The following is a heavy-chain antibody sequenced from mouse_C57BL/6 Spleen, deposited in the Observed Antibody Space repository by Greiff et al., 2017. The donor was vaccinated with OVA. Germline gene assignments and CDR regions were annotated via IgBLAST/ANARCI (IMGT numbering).Heavy chain of an antibody. V-gene: IGHV1-66*01. CDR3: ARSYYYGSSYGNAMDY. CDR2: IYPGSGNT. Sequence: QLVESGPELVKPGASVKISCKASGYSFTSYYIHWVKQRPGQGLEWIGWIYPGSGNTKYNEKFKGKATLTADTSSSTAYMQLSSLTSEDSAVYYCARSYYYGSSYGNAMDYWGQGTSVTVSS. CDR1: GYSFTSYY. D-gene: IGHD1-1*01. J-gene: IGHJ4*01.